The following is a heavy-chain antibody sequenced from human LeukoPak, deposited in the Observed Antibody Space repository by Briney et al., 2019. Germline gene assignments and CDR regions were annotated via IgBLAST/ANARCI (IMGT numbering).Heavy chain of an antibody. V-gene: IGHV1-46*01. CDR2: TNPNSGST. CDR1: GYTFTRFY. D-gene: IGHD7-27*01. CDR3: ARGELGFDY. J-gene: IGHJ4*02. Sequence: ASVKVSCKASGYTFTRFYMHWVRQAPGEGLEWMGITNPNSGSTTYAQKFQGRVTMTRDTSTSTVYMELSSLRSEDTAVYYCARGELGFDYWGQGTLVTVSS.